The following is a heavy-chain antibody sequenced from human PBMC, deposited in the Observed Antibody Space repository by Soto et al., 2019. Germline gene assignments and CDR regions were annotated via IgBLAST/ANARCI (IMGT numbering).Heavy chain of an antibody. Sequence: GASVKVSCKASGYTFTGYYMHWVRQAPGQGLEWMGWINPNSGGTNYAQKFQGWVTMTRDTSISTAYMELSRLRSDDTAVYYCARDYLVRKWELPYLRYWGQGTLVTVSS. CDR1: GYTFTGYY. CDR2: INPNSGGT. CDR3: ARDYLVRKWELPYLRY. J-gene: IGHJ4*02. V-gene: IGHV1-2*04. D-gene: IGHD1-26*01.